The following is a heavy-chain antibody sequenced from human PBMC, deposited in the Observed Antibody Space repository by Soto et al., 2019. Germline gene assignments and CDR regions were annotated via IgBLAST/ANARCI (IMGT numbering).Heavy chain of an antibody. Sequence: PETLSLTCTVSGGSMSTYYGSWIRQPPGKGLGWIGYIHYSGSTNYTPSLKSRVTISVDTSKKQFSLRLSSVTAADTAVYYCARDALSGDAFDMWGQGTMVTVSS. D-gene: IGHD1-26*01. J-gene: IGHJ3*02. CDR2: IHYSGST. CDR3: ARDALSGDAFDM. V-gene: IGHV4-59*01. CDR1: GGSMSTYY.